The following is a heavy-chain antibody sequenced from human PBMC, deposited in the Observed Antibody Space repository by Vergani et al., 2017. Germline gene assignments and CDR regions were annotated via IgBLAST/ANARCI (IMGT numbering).Heavy chain of an antibody. CDR1: GGTFSSYA. CDR2: IIPIFGTA. D-gene: IGHD2-15*01. V-gene: IGHV1-69*01. Sequence: QVQLVQSGAEVKKPGSSVKVSCKASGGTFSSYAISWVRQAPGQGLEWMGGIIPIFGTANYAQKFQGRVTITADESTSTAYMELSSLRSEDTAVYYCARGGGRFGYCSGGSCPFDYWGQGTLVTVSS. CDR3: ARGGGRFGYCSGGSCPFDY. J-gene: IGHJ4*02.